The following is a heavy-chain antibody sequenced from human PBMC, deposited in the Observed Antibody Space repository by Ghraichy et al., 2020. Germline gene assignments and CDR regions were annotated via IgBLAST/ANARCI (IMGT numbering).Heavy chain of an antibody. CDR1: GGSISSSSYY. CDR3: ARCVWDWSHSRTYYYDSSGHYSRSCAFDI. V-gene: IGHV4-39*01. J-gene: IGHJ3*02. D-gene: IGHD3-22*01. Sequence: SETLSLTCTVSGGSISSSSYYWGWIRQPPGKGLEWIRRIYYSGSTYYNPSLNSRVTISVDTSKNQFSLKLSSVTAADTAVYYCARCVWDWSHSRTYYYDSSGHYSRSCAFDIWGQGTMVTVSS. CDR2: IYYSGST.